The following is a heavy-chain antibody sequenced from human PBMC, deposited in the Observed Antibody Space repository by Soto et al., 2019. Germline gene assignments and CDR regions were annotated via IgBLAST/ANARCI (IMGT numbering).Heavy chain of an antibody. V-gene: IGHV5-10-1*01. CDR1: GYSFTSYW. CDR3: ARSLAGYSSHYYYYYGMDV. Sequence: PGESLKISCKGSGYSFTSYWISWVRQMPGKGLEWMGRIDPSDSYTNYSPSFQGHVTISADKSISTAYLQWSSLKASDTAMYYCARSLAGYSSHYYYYYGMDVWGQGTTVTVSS. CDR2: IDPSDSYT. D-gene: IGHD6-13*01. J-gene: IGHJ6*02.